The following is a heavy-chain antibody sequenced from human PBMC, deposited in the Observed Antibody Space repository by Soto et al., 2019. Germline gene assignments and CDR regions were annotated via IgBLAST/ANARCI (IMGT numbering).Heavy chain of an antibody. CDR1: GGTFSSYA. V-gene: IGHV1-69*01. J-gene: IGHJ6*02. D-gene: IGHD3-10*01. CDR3: ARVPNTMVRGVIISYYGMDV. Sequence: QVQLVQSGAEVKKPGSSVKVSCKASGGTFSSYAISWVRQAPGQGLEWMGGIIPIFGTANYAQKFQGRVKITADESTSTAYMELSSLRSQDTAVYYCARVPNTMVRGVIISYYGMDVWGQGTTVTVSS. CDR2: IIPIFGTA.